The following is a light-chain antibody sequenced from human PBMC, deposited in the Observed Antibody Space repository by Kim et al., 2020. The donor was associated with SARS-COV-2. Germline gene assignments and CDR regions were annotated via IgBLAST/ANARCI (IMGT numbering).Light chain of an antibody. CDR3: MQALETPLT. CDR2: LGS. Sequence: DIVMTQSPLSLPVTPGESASISCRSSQSLRHSNGYNYLDWYLQKPGQSPQLLIYLGSNRASGVPDRFSGSGSGTDFTLEISRVEAEDVGFYYCMQALETPLTFGGGTKVDIK. J-gene: IGKJ4*01. CDR1: QSLRHSNGYNY. V-gene: IGKV2-28*01.